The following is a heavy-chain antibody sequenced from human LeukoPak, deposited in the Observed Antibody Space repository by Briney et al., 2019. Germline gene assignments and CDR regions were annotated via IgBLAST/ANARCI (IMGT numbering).Heavy chain of an antibody. J-gene: IGHJ5*02. CDR3: ARGGRAYCTNGVCSRGRWFDP. CDR2: IIPIFGTA. CDR1: GGTFSSYA. V-gene: IGHV1-69*13. D-gene: IGHD2-8*01. Sequence: SVKVSCKASGGTFSSYAISWVRQAPGQGLEWMGGIIPIFGTANYAQKFQGRVTITADESTSTAYMELSSLRSEDTAVYYCARGGRAYCTNGVCSRGRWFDPWGQGTLVTVSS.